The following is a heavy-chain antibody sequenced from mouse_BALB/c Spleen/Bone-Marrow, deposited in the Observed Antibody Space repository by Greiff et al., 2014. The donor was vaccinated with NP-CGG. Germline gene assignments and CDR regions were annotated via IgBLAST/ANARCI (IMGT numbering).Heavy chain of an antibody. J-gene: IGHJ1*01. CDR3: AKSLINYYNIKDGYFDV. D-gene: IGHD1-1*01. V-gene: IGHV1-4*01. Sequence: QVQLQQFGAELARPGASVKVSCEASGYTFTSYTMHWVKQRPGQGLEWIGYINPSSGYTNYNQRFKDKATLTADKSSSTAYMQLSSLTSEDPAVYDCAKSLINYYNIKDGYFDVWGAGTTVTVSS. CDR1: GYTFTSYT. CDR2: INPSSGYT.